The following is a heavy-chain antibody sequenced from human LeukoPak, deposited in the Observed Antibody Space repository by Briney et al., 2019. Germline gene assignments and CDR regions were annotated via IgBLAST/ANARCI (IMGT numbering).Heavy chain of an antibody. CDR1: GFTFSSYG. CDR3: ARDLRLPAAG. D-gene: IGHD2-2*01. V-gene: IGHV3-30*02. CDR2: IRYDGSNK. Sequence: PGGSLRLSCAASGFTFSSYGMHWVRQAPGKGLEWVAFIRYDGSNKYYADSVKGRFTISRDNSKNTLYLQMNSLRAEDTAVYYCARDLRLPAAGWGQGTLVTVSS. J-gene: IGHJ4*02.